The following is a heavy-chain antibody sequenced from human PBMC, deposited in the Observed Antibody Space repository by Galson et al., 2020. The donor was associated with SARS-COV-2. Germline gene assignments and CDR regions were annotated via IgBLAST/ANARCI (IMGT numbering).Heavy chain of an antibody. V-gene: IGHV1-24*01. CDR2: FDPEDGET. D-gene: IGHD3-22*01. J-gene: IGHJ6*02. CDR3: AAAPSVGGYYPTTTKNYYCDGMDV. CDR1: GYTITELS. Sequence: ASVQVSCKVSGYTITELSMHWVRQAPGKGLEWMGGFDPEDGETIYAQKFQGRVTMTEDTSTDTAYMELSSLRSEDTAVYYCAAAPSVGGYYPTTTKNYYCDGMDVWGQGTTVTVSS.